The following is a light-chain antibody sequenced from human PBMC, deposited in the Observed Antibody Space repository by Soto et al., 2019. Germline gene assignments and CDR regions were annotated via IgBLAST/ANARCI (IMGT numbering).Light chain of an antibody. Sequence: EIVLTQSPATLSVSPEERATLSCRASQSVGSNFAWYQQKPGQAPRLLIFASSTRATGVPARFSGSGSGTEFTLTISSLQSEDFAVYYCQQYGDWPLTFGGGAKVEIE. V-gene: IGKV3-15*01. J-gene: IGKJ4*01. CDR2: ASS. CDR1: QSVGSN. CDR3: QQYGDWPLT.